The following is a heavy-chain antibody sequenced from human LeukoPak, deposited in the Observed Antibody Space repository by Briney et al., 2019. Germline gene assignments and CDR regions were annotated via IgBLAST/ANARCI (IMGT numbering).Heavy chain of an antibody. V-gene: IGHV3-49*03. Sequence: GESLRLSCTASGFNFGDYAMSWFRQAPEKGLEGVGFITNKAFGGTAEYAASVKGRFTIPRDDSRSIAYLQMDNLRTEDTGVYYCTRDEYGTGSNFFDYWGQGTLVTVST. CDR2: ITNKAFGGTA. CDR1: GFNFGDYA. CDR3: TRDEYGTGSNFFDY. J-gene: IGHJ4*02. D-gene: IGHD2-8*02.